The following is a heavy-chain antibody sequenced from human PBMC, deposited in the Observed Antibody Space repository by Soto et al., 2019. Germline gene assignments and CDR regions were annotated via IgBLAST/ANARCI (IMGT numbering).Heavy chain of an antibody. D-gene: IGHD3-22*01. V-gene: IGHV3-23*01. CDR3: ARVYYYDRSASAIFGY. CDR2: ISGSGGST. Sequence: PGVSLRLSCAASGFTFSSYAMGWVRQAPGKGLEWVSAISGSGGSTYYADSVRGRFTISRDDAKNSLYLQMNSLRDEDTAVYYCARVYYYDRSASAIFGYWGQGTLVTVSS. CDR1: GFTFSSYA. J-gene: IGHJ4*02.